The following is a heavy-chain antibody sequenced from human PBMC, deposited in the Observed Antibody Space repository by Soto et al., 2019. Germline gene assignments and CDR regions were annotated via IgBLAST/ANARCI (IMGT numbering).Heavy chain of an antibody. Sequence: EVQLVESGGGWVQPGRSLRLSCAASGFTFDDYAMHWVRQAPGKGLEWVSGISWHSGSIGYADSVKGRFTISRDNAKNSLYLPMNSLRAEDTALYYCAKDTTVTNEGFDYWGQGTLVTVSS. V-gene: IGHV3-9*01. CDR1: GFTFDDYA. CDR2: ISWHSGSI. CDR3: AKDTTVTNEGFDY. D-gene: IGHD4-17*01. J-gene: IGHJ4*02.